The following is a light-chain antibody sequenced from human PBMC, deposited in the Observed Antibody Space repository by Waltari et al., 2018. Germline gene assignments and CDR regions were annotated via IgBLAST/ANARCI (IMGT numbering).Light chain of an antibody. J-gene: IGLJ3*02. CDR2: GNH. CDR1: RHTIGAGHD. CDR3: QSFDIRLSGGVV. V-gene: IGLV1-40*01. Sequence: QSVLTQPPSMSGAPGQRVTISCTGSRHTIGAGHDVHWYQVFPGTAPKLLIYGNHNRPSGSPDRFSGSKSDTSASLAIGGLQADDEADYYCQSFDIRLSGGVVFGGGTKVTVL.